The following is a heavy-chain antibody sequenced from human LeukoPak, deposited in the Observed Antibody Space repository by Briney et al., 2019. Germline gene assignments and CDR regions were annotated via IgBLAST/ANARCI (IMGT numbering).Heavy chain of an antibody. Sequence: GGSLRLSCVASGFTFSDYAMTWVRQVPGKRLEWVSAITDDGDNTFYADSAKGRFTVSRENSKDTLFLEMTNLRAEDTAVYYCAVPPYDFWRGFYRGFDYWGQGALVTVSS. J-gene: IGHJ4*02. CDR2: ITDDGDNT. V-gene: IGHV3-23*01. CDR3: AVPPYDFWRGFYRGFDY. CDR1: GFTFSDYA. D-gene: IGHD3-3*01.